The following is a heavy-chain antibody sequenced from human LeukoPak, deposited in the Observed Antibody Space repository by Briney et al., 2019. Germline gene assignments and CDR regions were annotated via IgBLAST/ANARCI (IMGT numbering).Heavy chain of an antibody. Sequence: SETLSLTCAVYGGSFSGYYWSWIRQPPGKGLEWIGEINHSGSTNYNPSLKSRVTISVDTSKNQFSLKLSSVTAEDTAVYYCAKGGRLTAYYYYMDVWGKGTTVTISS. CDR3: AKGGRLTAYYYYMDV. CDR1: GGSFSGYY. D-gene: IGHD1-1*01. CDR2: INHSGST. V-gene: IGHV4-34*01. J-gene: IGHJ6*03.